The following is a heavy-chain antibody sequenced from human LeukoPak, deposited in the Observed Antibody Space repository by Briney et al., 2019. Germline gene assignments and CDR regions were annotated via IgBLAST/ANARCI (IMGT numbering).Heavy chain of an antibody. J-gene: IGHJ4*02. CDR3: ARHDLVVTATILDY. V-gene: IGHV4-39*01. CDR1: GGSISSSSYY. CDR2: IYYSGST. Sequence: SETLSLTCTVSGGSISSSSYYWDWIRQPPGKGLEWIGSIYYSGSTYYNPSLKSRVTISVDTSKNQFSLKLSSVTAADTAMYYCARHDLVVTATILDYWGQGTLVTVSS. D-gene: IGHD2-21*02.